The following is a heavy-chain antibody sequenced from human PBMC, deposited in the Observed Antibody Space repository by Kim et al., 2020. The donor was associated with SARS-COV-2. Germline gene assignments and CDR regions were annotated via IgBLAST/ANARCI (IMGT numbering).Heavy chain of an antibody. Sequence: GGSLRLSCAASGFTFSDYYMSWIRQAPGKGLEWVSYISSSGSTIYYADSVKGRFTISRDNAKNSLYLQMNSLRAEDTAVYYCAREGLPWLLKARALGYWGQGTLVTVSS. J-gene: IGHJ4*02. V-gene: IGHV3-11*01. CDR1: GFTFSDYY. CDR2: ISSSGSTI. CDR3: AREGLPWLLKARALGY. D-gene: IGHD3-22*01.